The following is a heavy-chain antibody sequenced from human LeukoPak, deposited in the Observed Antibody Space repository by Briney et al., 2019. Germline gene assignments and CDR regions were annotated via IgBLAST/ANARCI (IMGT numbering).Heavy chain of an antibody. CDR3: ARQMDTAMVTGHYYYYMDV. J-gene: IGHJ6*03. CDR2: IYYSGST. V-gene: IGHV4-59*08. Sequence: SETLSLTCTVSGGSISSYYLSWIRQPPGKGLEWIGYIYYSGSTNYNPSLKSRVTISVDTSKNQFSLKLSSVTAADTAVYYCARQMDTAMVTGHYYYYMDVWGKGTTVTVSS. CDR1: GGSISSYY. D-gene: IGHD5-18*01.